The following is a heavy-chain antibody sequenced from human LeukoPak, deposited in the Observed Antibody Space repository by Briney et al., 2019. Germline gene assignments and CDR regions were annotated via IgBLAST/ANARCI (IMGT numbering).Heavy chain of an antibody. CDR2: IYYSGTT. J-gene: IGHJ4*02. CDR3: ARAGPISGSYSNLDY. CDR1: GGLISISTYY. V-gene: IGHV4-39*07. Sequence: SETLSLTCTASGGLISISTYYWGWIRQPPGKGLEWIGSIYYSGTTHYNPSLKSRVTIAVDTSKNQFSLKLSSVTAADTAVYYCARAGPISGSYSNLDYWGQGTLVTVSS. D-gene: IGHD1-26*01.